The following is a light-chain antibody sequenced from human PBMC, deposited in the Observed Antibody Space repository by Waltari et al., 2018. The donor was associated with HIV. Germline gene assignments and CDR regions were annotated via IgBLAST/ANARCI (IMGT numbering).Light chain of an antibody. Sequence: QSVLTQPPSVSAAPGQKVTISCSGNSSTIGNNFYSWYQQFPGTAPKLLIYDTEKRPSGIPERFSGSKSGTSATLGITGLQTGDEAVYYCGTWDSSLSAGVFGGGTKVTVL. CDR2: DTE. CDR1: SSTIGNNF. V-gene: IGLV1-51*01. J-gene: IGLJ3*02. CDR3: GTWDSSLSAGV.